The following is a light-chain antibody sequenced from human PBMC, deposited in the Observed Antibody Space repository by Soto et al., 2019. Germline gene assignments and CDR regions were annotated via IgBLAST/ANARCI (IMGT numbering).Light chain of an antibody. Sequence: QSVLTQPASVSGSPGQSITISCTGTSSDVGGFNYVSWYQQHPGKAPKLLIFDVYSRPSGISNRFSGSKSGNTASLTISGLQAEDEADYYCSSYTTSSSYVFGDGTRSQS. J-gene: IGLJ1*01. CDR1: SSDVGGFNY. CDR2: DVY. V-gene: IGLV2-14*01. CDR3: SSYTTSSSYV.